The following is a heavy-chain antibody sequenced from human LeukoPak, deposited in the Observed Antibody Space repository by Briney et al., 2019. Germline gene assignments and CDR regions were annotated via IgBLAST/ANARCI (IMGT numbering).Heavy chain of an antibody. V-gene: IGHV4-59*08. CDR2: IYYSGST. Sequence: SETLSLTCTVSGGSISSYYWSWIRQPPGQGLEWIGYIYYSGSTNYNPSLKSRVTISVDTSKNQFSLRLNSVTAADSAVYYCAKQGYSSSWSPLDYWGQGILVTVSS. D-gene: IGHD6-13*01. CDR3: AKQGYSSSWSPLDY. J-gene: IGHJ4*02. CDR1: GGSISSYY.